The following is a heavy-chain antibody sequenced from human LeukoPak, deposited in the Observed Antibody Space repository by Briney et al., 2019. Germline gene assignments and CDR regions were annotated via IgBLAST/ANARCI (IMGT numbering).Heavy chain of an antibody. V-gene: IGHV3-74*01. CDR3: AGDDYYDALGY. Sequence: GGSLRLSCVASGFTFSSYWMDWVRQDPRKGLVWVSRINGDGRNINYADSVRGRFTTSRDNAKNTLYLQMNSLRAEDTAVYFCAGDDYYDALGYWGQGTLVTVSS. CDR2: INGDGRNI. D-gene: IGHD3-22*01. CDR1: GFTFSSYW. J-gene: IGHJ4*02.